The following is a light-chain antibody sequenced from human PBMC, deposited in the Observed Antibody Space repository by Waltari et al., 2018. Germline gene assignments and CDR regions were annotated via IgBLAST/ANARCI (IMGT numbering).Light chain of an antibody. J-gene: IGKJ2*01. V-gene: IGKV4-1*01. CDR2: WAS. Sequence: DIVMTQSPDSLAVSLGERAAINCKSSPSVLYSSNNKNYLAWYQQKPGQPPRLLIYWASTRESGVPDRFSGSGSGTDFTLTISSLQAEDVAVHHCQQYYSTPHAFGQGTKLEIK. CDR1: PSVLYSSNNKNY. CDR3: QQYYSTPHA.